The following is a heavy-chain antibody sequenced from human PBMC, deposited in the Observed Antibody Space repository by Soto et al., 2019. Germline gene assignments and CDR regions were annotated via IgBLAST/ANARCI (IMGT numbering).Heavy chain of an antibody. V-gene: IGHV3-23*01. Sequence: GGSLRLSCAASGFTFSSYAMSWVRQAPGKGLEWVSAISGSGGSTYYADSVKGRFTISRDNSKNTLYLQMNSLRAEDTAVYYCAKDSGVAYTAAGPQSAYGMDVWGQGTTVTVSS. J-gene: IGHJ6*02. CDR3: AKDSGVAYTAAGPQSAYGMDV. CDR1: GFTFSSYA. CDR2: ISGSGGST. D-gene: IGHD6-13*01.